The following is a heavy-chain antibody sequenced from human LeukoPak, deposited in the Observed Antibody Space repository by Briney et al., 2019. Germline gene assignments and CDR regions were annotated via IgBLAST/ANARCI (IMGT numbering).Heavy chain of an antibody. V-gene: IGHV1-69*01. CDR1: GGTFSSYA. CDR3: ARTIWVVRGVRPGEFDY. J-gene: IGHJ4*02. CDR2: IIPIFGTA. D-gene: IGHD3-10*01. Sequence: SVKVSCKASGGTFSSYAISWVRQAPGQGLEWMGGIIPIFGTANYAQKFQGRVTITADESTSTAYMELSSLRSEDTAVYYCARTIWVVRGVRPGEFDYWGQGTLVTVSS.